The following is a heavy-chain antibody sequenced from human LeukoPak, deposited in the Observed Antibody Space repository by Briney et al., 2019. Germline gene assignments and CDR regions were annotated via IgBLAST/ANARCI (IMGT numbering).Heavy chain of an antibody. CDR1: GFTFSNYW. CDR3: ARDGRYSDYDFDY. V-gene: IGHV3-7*01. J-gene: IGHJ4*02. CDR2: IKQDGSEK. D-gene: IGHD6-25*01. Sequence: GGSLSLSCAASGFTFSNYWMIWVRQASGKGLEWVGNIKQDGSEKRYADSVKGRFTISRDNAQNSLYLQMNSLTAEDTAVYYCARDGRYSDYDFDYWGLGTLVTVSS.